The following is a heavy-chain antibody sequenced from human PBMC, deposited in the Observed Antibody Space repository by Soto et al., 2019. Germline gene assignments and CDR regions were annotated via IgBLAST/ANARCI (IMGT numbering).Heavy chain of an antibody. J-gene: IGHJ4*02. CDR1: GHSFASYW. CDR2: IDPSDSYT. Sequence: PGESLKISCKGSGHSFASYWISWVRQMPGKGLEWMGRIDPSDSYTNYSPSFEGHVTISADKSISTAFLQWSSLKASDTAMYYCARLAYYDTSGYYPDLGQGTLVTVSS. CDR3: ARLAYYDTSGYYPD. V-gene: IGHV5-10-1*01. D-gene: IGHD3-22*01.